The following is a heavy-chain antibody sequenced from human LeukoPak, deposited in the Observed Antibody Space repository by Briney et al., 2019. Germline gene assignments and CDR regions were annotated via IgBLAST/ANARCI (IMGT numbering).Heavy chain of an antibody. CDR3: ARRGYHDYSGFDY. D-gene: IGHD1-26*01. CDR2: ISGSSSDI. J-gene: IGHJ4*02. V-gene: IGHV3-21*01. CDR1: EFTFRSYS. Sequence: GGSLRLTCAGSEFTFRSYSMNWVRQAPRKGLEWVSAISGSSSDIYYADSVKGRFTISRDNSKNSLYLQMKSLRAEDTALYYCARRGYHDYSGFDYWGQGTLVTVSS.